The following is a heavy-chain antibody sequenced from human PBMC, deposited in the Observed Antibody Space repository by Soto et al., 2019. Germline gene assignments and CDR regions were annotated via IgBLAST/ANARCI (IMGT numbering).Heavy chain of an antibody. D-gene: IGHD1-20*01. Sequence: PGGSLRLSCAASGFTFSSYEMNWVRQAPGKGLEWVSYISSSGSTIYYADSVKGRFTISRDNAKISLYLQMNSLRAEDTAVYYCAREGYNWNYVDYWGQGTLATVSS. J-gene: IGHJ4*02. CDR2: ISSSGSTI. CDR1: GFTFSSYE. V-gene: IGHV3-48*03. CDR3: AREGYNWNYVDY.